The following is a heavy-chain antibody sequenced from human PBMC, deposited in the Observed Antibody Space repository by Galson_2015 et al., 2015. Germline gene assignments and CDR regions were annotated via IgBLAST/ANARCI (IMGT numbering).Heavy chain of an antibody. J-gene: IGHJ4*02. Sequence: SLRLSCAASGFTLRNYTLNWVRQAPGKGLEWVSYISRSSTIIYYAESVKGRFTISRDNAKNSLYLQMKSLRADDTAVYYCARVSGGTRRFNSWAQGTLLTAPS. CDR3: ARVSGGTRRFNS. V-gene: IGHV3-48*01. CDR1: GFTLRNYT. CDR2: ISRSSTII. D-gene: IGHD2-15*01.